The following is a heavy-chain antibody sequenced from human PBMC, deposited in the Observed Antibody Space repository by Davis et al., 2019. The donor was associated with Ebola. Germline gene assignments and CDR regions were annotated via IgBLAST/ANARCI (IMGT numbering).Heavy chain of an antibody. V-gene: IGHV3-7*01. CDR3: AREWGPHPGQIDY. J-gene: IGHJ4*02. CDR2: IKQDGSEK. CDR1: GFTFSSYW. Sequence: GESLKISCAASGFTFSSYWMSWVRQAPGKGLEWVANIKQDGSEKYYVDSVKGRFTISRDNAKNSLYLQMNSLRAEDTAVYYCAREWGPHPGQIDYWGQGTLVTVSS. D-gene: IGHD7-27*01.